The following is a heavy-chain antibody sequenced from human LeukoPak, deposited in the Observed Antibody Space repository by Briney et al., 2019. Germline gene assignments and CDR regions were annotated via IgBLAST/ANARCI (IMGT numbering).Heavy chain of an antibody. CDR3: ARVASRAYLQYFFDY. Sequence: GRPLRLSCAASGXTFSSYTMHWVRQAPGKGLEWVAVISHDGSKKYYADSVKGRFTISRDNSKNTLYLQMNSLRAEDTAVYYCARVASRAYLQYFFDYWGQGTLVTVSS. CDR2: ISHDGSKK. V-gene: IGHV3-30-3*01. D-gene: IGHD6-6*01. CDR1: GXTFSSYT. J-gene: IGHJ4*02.